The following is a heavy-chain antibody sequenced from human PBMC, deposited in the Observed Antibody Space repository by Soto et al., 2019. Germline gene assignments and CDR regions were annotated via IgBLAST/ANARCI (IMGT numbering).Heavy chain of an antibody. CDR3: AREVRDSRLAY. V-gene: IGHV1-8*01. Sequence: QVQLVQSGAEVKKPGASVKVSCKASGYTFTSYDINWVRQATGQGLDWMGWMNPNSGNTGYEQKFQGRVNMTRNTAISTAYMELSSLRSDDTDVYYCAREVRDSRLAYWGQGTLVTVSS. CDR2: MNPNSGNT. J-gene: IGHJ4*02. D-gene: IGHD3-22*01. CDR1: GYTFTSYD.